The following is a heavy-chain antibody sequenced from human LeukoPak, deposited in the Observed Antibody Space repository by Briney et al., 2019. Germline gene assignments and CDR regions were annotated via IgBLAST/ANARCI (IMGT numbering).Heavy chain of an antibody. V-gene: IGHV3-7*01. CDR3: ARGNSIVVVPAATWDYYGMDV. Sequence: GGSLRLSCAASGFTFSSYAMSWVRQAPGKGLEWVANIKQDGSEKYYVDSVKGRFTISRDNAKNSLYLQMNSLRAEDTAVYYCARGNSIVVVPAATWDYYGMDVWGQGTTVTVSS. J-gene: IGHJ6*02. D-gene: IGHD2-2*01. CDR1: GFTFSSYA. CDR2: IKQDGSEK.